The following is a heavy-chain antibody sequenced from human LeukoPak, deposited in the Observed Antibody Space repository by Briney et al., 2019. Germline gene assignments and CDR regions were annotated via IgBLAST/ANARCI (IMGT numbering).Heavy chain of an antibody. CDR3: ARETSYYYESDY. D-gene: IGHD3-22*01. V-gene: IGHV1-2*02. CDR1: GYTFTGSY. CDR2: INPNSGGT. J-gene: IGHJ4*02. Sequence: ASVKVSCKASGYTFTGSYMHWVRQAPGQGLEWMGWINPNSGGTNYAQKFQDRVTMTRDTSISTAYMELSRLRSDDTAVYYCARETSYYYESDYWGQGTLVTVSS.